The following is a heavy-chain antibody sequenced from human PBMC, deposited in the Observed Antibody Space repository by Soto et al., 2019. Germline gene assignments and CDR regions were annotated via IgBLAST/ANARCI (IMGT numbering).Heavy chain of an antibody. J-gene: IGHJ4*02. D-gene: IGHD6-13*01. CDR2: ISSSGSTI. CDR1: GFTFSSYE. CDR3: ARGEADGYFDY. V-gene: IGHV3-48*03. Sequence: GGSLRLSCAASGFTFSSYEMNWVRQAPGKGLEWVSYISSSGSTIYYADSVKGRFTISRDNAKNSLYLQMNSLRAEDTAVYYCARGEADGYFDYWGQGTLVTVSS.